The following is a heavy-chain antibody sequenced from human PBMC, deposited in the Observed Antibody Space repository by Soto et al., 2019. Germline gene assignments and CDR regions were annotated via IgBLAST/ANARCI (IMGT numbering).Heavy chain of an antibody. Sequence: GGSLRLSCAASGFTFSSYAMSWVRQAPGKGLEWVSAISGSGGSTYYADSVKGRFTISRDNSKNTLYLQMNSLRAEDTAVYYCANSDFWSGYLRDWFDPWGQGTRVTVSS. D-gene: IGHD3-3*01. CDR1: GFTFSSYA. V-gene: IGHV3-23*01. J-gene: IGHJ5*02. CDR3: ANSDFWSGYLRDWFDP. CDR2: ISGSGGST.